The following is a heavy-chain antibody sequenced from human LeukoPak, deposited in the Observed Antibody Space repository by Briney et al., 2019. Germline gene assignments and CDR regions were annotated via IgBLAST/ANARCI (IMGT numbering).Heavy chain of an antibody. J-gene: IGHJ4*02. D-gene: IGHD3-16*01. Sequence: GASVKVSCKASGGTFSSYAISWVRQAPGQGLEWMGGIIPIFGTANYAQKFQGRVTITADESTSTAYMELSSLRSEDTAVYYCFVGLDKREFDYWGQGTLVTVSS. CDR2: IIPIFGTA. CDR3: FVGLDKREFDY. CDR1: GGTFSSYA. V-gene: IGHV1-69*13.